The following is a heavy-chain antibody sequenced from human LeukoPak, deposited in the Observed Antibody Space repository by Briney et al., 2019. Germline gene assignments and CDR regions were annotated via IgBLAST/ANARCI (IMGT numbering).Heavy chain of an antibody. D-gene: IGHD2-2*01. V-gene: IGHV1-2*02. CDR1: GYTFTGYY. Sequence: ASVKVSCKASGYTFTGYYMHWVRQAPGQGLEWMGWIDPNSGGTNYAQKFQGRVTMTRDTSISTAYMELSRLRSDDTAVYYCARANQLLPYYFDYWGQGTLVTVSS. CDR3: ARANQLLPYYFDY. J-gene: IGHJ4*02. CDR2: IDPNSGGT.